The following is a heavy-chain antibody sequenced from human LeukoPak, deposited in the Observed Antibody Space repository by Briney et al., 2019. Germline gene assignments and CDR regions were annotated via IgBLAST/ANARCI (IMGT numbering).Heavy chain of an antibody. CDR3: ATDVGTMVRGVQGWFDP. CDR1: GYTLTELS. J-gene: IGHJ5*02. V-gene: IGHV1-24*01. CDR2: FDPEDGET. Sequence: ASVKVSCKVSGYTLTELSMHWVRQAPGKGLEWMGGFDPEDGETIYAQKFQGRVTMTEDTSTDTAYMELSSLRSEDTAAYYCATDVGTMVRGVQGWFDPWGQGTLVTVSS. D-gene: IGHD3-10*01.